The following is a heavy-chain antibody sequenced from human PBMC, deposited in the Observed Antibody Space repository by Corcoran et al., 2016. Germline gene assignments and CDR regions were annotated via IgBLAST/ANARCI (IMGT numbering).Heavy chain of an antibody. Sequence: EVQLVESGGGLIHPGGSLRLSCAASGFTVSSDYMGWVRQAPGKGLDWVSVMYSGGPTFYAYSVKGRFTISRDNSKNTLYLQMTSLRAEETAIYYCARAPKGGIGYYYDWGQGTLVTVSS. V-gene: IGHV3-53*01. CDR2: MYSGGPT. CDR3: ARAPKGGIGYYYD. CDR1: GFTVSSDY. D-gene: IGHD3-22*01. J-gene: IGHJ4*02.